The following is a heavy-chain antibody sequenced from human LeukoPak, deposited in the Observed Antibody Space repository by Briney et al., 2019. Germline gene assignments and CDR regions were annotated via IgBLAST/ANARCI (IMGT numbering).Heavy chain of an antibody. CDR3: AKARTRAAVAGDAFDI. D-gene: IGHD6-19*01. CDR1: GFTFSSYG. J-gene: IGHJ3*02. V-gene: IGHV3-33*06. Sequence: GGSLRLSCAASGFTFSSYGMHWVRQAPGKGLEWVAVIWYDGSNKYYADSVKGRFTISRDNSKNTLYLQMNSLRAEDTAVYYCAKARTRAAVAGDAFDIWGQGTMVTVSS. CDR2: IWYDGSNK.